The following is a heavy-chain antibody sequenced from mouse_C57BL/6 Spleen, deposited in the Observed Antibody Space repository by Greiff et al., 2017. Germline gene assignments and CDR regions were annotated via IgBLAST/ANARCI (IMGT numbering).Heavy chain of an antibody. CDR1: GFTFSSYG. CDR3: ARHRDYGSREHWYFDV. V-gene: IGHV5-6*01. J-gene: IGHJ1*03. CDR2: ISSGGSYT. D-gene: IGHD1-1*01. Sequence: EVKVVESGGDLVKPGGSLKLSCAASGFTFSSYGMSWVRQTPDKRLEWVATISSGGSYTYYPDSVKGRFTISRDNAKNTLYLQMSSLKSEDSAMYYCARHRDYGSREHWYFDVWGTGTTVTVSS.